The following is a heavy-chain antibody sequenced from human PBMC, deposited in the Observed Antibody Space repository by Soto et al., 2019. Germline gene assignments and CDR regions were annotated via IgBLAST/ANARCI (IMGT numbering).Heavy chain of an antibody. D-gene: IGHD1-26*01. Sequence: PSETLSLTCAVSGGSISSSNWWTWVRLPPGKGLEWIGEIYPSGITNYSPSLKSRVTMPVDKSKNQFSLKLNSVTAADTAMYYCAREAYKRGATNPFFDYWGQGTLVTVSS. CDR2: IYPSGIT. CDR1: GGSISSSNW. V-gene: IGHV4-4*02. CDR3: AREAYKRGATNPFFDY. J-gene: IGHJ4*02.